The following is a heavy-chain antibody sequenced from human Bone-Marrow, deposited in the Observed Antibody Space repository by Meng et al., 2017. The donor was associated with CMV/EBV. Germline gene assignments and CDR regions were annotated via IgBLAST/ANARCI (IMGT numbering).Heavy chain of an antibody. V-gene: IGHV3-30*04. D-gene: IGHD2-2*01. Sequence: GESLKISCAASGFTFSSYAMHRVRQAPGKGLEWVAVISYDGSNKYYADSVKGRFTISRDNAKNSLFLQMNSLRAEDTAVYYCARTDHDLPSASLDFWGQGTLVTVSS. CDR1: GFTFSSYA. CDR3: ARTDHDLPSASLDF. CDR2: ISYDGSNK. J-gene: IGHJ4*02.